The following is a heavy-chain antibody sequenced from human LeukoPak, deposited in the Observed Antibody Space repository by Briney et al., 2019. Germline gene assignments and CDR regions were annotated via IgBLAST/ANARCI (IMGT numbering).Heavy chain of an antibody. CDR2: INHSGST. CDR1: GGSFSGYY. Sequence: PSETLSLTCAVYGGSFSGYYWSWIRQPPGKGLEWIGEINHSGSTYYNPSLKSRVTISVDTSKNQFSLKLSSVTAADTAVYYCARGEGIVGATFDFDYWGQGTLVTVSS. CDR3: ARGEGIVGATFDFDY. D-gene: IGHD1-26*01. V-gene: IGHV4-34*01. J-gene: IGHJ4*02.